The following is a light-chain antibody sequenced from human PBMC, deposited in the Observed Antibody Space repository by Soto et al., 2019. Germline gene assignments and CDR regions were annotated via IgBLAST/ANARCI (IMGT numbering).Light chain of an antibody. J-gene: IGLJ1*01. V-gene: IGLV2-23*02. CDR3: CSYAGSHSYI. CDR2: EVN. Sequence: QSALTQPASVSGSPGQSITISCTGTGGDIGNYNLVSWYQQNPGEAPKLIIYEVNKRPSGISSRLSGSKSGYTAFLTISGLQAEDEADYHCCSYAGSHSYIFGSGTKLTVL. CDR1: GGDIGNYNL.